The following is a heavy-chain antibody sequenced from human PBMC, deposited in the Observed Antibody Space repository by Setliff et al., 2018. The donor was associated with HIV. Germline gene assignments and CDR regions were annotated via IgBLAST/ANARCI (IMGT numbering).Heavy chain of an antibody. D-gene: IGHD5-18*01. CDR1: DFTVSSNC. V-gene: IGHV3-66*02. Sequence: PGESLRLSCAASDFTVSSNCMTWVRQAPGRGLESVSLIYSGGSPYYADSVQGRFTISRDNSKNTLYLQMDSLRIEDTAVYYCARVGYKDASDIWGQGTMVTVSS. CDR3: ARVGYKDASDI. CDR2: IYSGGSP. J-gene: IGHJ3*02.